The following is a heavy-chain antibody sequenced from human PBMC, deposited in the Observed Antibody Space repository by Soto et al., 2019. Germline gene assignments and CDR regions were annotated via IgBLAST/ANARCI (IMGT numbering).Heavy chain of an antibody. Sequence: QLQLQESGSGLVKPSQTLSLTCAVSGGSISSCGCSWCWIRQPPGKGLVWIGYIYHSGSTYYNPSLKSRVNISVDRSRNQFSLKLSSVTAADTAVYYGASSRGSPVPRDYWGQGTLVTVAS. J-gene: IGHJ4*02. CDR2: IYHSGST. CDR3: ASSRGSPVPRDY. CDR1: GGSISSCGCS. V-gene: IGHV4-30-2*01. D-gene: IGHD1-26*01.